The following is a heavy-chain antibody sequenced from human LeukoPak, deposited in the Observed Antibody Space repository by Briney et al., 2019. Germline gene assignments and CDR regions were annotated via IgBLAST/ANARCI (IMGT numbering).Heavy chain of an antibody. V-gene: IGHV1-2*02. CDR3: ARGGCSGGSCYSAYNWFDP. CDR2: INPNSGGT. Sequence: GASVKVSCKASDYTFISYGISWVRQAPGQGLEWMGWINPNSGGTNYAQKFQGRVTMTRDTSISTAYMELSSLRSEDTAVYYCARGGCSGGSCYSAYNWFDPWGQGTLVTVSS. D-gene: IGHD2-15*01. J-gene: IGHJ5*02. CDR1: DYTFISYG.